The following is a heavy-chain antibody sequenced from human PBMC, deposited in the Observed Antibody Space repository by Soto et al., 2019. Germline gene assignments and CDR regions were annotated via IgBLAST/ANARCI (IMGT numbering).Heavy chain of an antibody. J-gene: IGHJ4*02. D-gene: IGHD3-22*01. CDR1: GFTFSSYA. CDR3: AKERPLNHSYHSSYSVAYDY. CDR2: SSGSGGST. Sequence: EVQLLESGGGLVQPGGSLRLSCAASGFTFSSYAMSWVRQAPGKGLEWVSASSGSGGSTYYADSVKGRFTISRDNSKDTLYRQMNSLRAEDTAVYYCAKERPLNHSYHSSYSVAYDYWGQGTLVTVSS. V-gene: IGHV3-23*01.